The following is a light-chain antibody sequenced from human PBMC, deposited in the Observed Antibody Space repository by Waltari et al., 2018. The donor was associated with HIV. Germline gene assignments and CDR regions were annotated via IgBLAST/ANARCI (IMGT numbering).Light chain of an antibody. Sequence: QSVLPQPPSVSATPGQTVTISCSGSNSNIARHGLNWFQHLPGRAPKLLIYRNNNRPAGVPDRFSGSRSGTSASLAIRWLQSEDEADYYCAAWDDALGGQGVFGGGTKLTVL. CDR3: AAWDDALGGQGV. J-gene: IGLJ3*02. CDR2: RNN. V-gene: IGLV1-44*01. CDR1: NSNIARHG.